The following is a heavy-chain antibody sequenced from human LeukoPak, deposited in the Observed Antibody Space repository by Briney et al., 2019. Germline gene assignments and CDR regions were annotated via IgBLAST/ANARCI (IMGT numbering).Heavy chain of an antibody. V-gene: IGHV3-53*01. CDR3: AGIAVAGTYYYYGMDV. CDR2: IYSGGST. Sequence: GGSLRLSCAASGFTVSSNYMSWVRQAPGKGLEWVSVIYSGGSTYYADSVKGRFTISRDNSKNTLYLQMNRPRAEDTAVYYCAGIAVAGTYYYYGMDVWGQGTTVTVSS. J-gene: IGHJ6*02. CDR1: GFTVSSNY. D-gene: IGHD6-19*01.